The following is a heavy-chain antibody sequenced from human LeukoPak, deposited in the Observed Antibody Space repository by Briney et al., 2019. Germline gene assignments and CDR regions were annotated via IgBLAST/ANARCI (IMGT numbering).Heavy chain of an antibody. CDR2: INHSGST. D-gene: IGHD3-10*01. CDR1: GGSISSYY. CDR3: ARGNYYYGSGSFDY. V-gene: IGHV4-34*01. Sequence: SETLSLTCTVSGGSISSYYWSWIRQPPGKGLEWIGEINHSGSTNYNPSLKSRVTISVDTSKNQFSLKLSSVTAADTAVYYCARGNYYYGSGSFDYWGQGTLVTVSS. J-gene: IGHJ4*02.